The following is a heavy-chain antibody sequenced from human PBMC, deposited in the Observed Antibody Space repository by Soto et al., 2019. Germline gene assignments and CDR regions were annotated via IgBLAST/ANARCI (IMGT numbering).Heavy chain of an antibody. CDR3: AGNIYYGSSGLSYY. CDR2: FSSSSSTI. D-gene: IGHD3-22*01. CDR1: GFTFSSYS. V-gene: IGHV3-48*01. Sequence: GSLRLSCAASGFTFSSYSMNWVRQAPGKGLEWVSYFSSSSSTIYYADSVKGRFTISRDTSKNTLYLQMSSLRAEDTAMYYCAGNIYYGSSGLSYYWGQGT. J-gene: IGHJ4*02.